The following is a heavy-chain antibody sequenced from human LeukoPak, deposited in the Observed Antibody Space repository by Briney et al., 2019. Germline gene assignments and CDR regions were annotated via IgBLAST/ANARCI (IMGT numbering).Heavy chain of an antibody. CDR2: IYSGGST. CDR1: GFTVSSNY. Sequence: GGSLRLSCAASGFTVSSNYMSWVRQAPGKGLEWVSVIYSGGSTYYAASVKGRSTISRDNSKNTLYLQMNSLRAEDTAVYYRAREYRGEYYFAYWGQGTLVTVSS. V-gene: IGHV3-66*01. J-gene: IGHJ4*02. CDR3: AREYRGEYYFAY. D-gene: IGHD3-10*01.